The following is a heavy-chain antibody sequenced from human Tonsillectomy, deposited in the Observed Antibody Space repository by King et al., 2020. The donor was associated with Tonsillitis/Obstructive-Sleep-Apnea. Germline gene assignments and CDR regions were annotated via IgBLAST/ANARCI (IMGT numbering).Heavy chain of an antibody. CDR1: GFTFSSYA. J-gene: IGHJ4*02. Sequence: VQLVESGGGLVQPGGSLRLSCAASGFTFSSYAMTWVRQAPGKGLEWVSDISGRGGNTYCADSGKGRFTISRDNSKNTLYLQMNSLRAEDTAVYYCAKVQARGQQLVPLYCFDNWGQGTLVTVSS. V-gene: IGHV3-23*04. CDR2: ISGRGGNT. D-gene: IGHD6-13*01. CDR3: AKVQARGQQLVPLYCFDN.